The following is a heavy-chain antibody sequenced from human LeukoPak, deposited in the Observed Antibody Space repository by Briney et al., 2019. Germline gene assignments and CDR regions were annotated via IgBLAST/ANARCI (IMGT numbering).Heavy chain of an antibody. D-gene: IGHD6-19*01. Sequence: KPGGSLRLSCAASGFTFSSYSMNWVRQAPGKGLEWVSSISSSSSYIYYADSVKGRFTISRDNAKNSLYLQMNSLRAEDTAVYYCAREADSSGWYYYGMDVWGQGTTVTVSS. CDR1: GFTFSSYS. V-gene: IGHV3-21*01. CDR3: AREADSSGWYYYGMDV. CDR2: ISSSSSYI. J-gene: IGHJ6*02.